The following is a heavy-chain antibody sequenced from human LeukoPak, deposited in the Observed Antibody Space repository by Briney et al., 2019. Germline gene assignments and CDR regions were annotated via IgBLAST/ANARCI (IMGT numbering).Heavy chain of an antibody. CDR1: GYIFTNYG. CDR3: ARDAEYRSGWFDY. D-gene: IGHD6-19*01. J-gene: IGHJ4*02. Sequence: ASVKVSCKASGYIFTNYGISWVRQAPGQGLEWMGWISGYSGNTNYAQSLQGRVTMTTDTSSSTAYMELRSLRSDDTAVYYRARDAEYRSGWFDYWGQGTLVTVSS. V-gene: IGHV1-18*01. CDR2: ISGYSGNT.